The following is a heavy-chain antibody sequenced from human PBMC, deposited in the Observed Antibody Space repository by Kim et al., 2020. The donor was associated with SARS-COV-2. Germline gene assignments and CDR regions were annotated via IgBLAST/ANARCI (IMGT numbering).Heavy chain of an antibody. Sequence: NPSLKSRVTISVDTSKNQFSLKLSSVTAADTAVYYCARGSVPTQYNWFDPWGQGTLVTVSS. V-gene: IGHV4-34*01. J-gene: IGHJ5*02. CDR3: ARGSVPTQYNWFDP.